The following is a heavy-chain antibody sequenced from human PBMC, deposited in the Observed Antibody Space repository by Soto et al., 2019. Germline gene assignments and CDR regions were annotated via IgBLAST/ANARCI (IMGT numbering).Heavy chain of an antibody. CDR1: GFTFSSYS. J-gene: IGHJ5*02. D-gene: IGHD2-15*01. Sequence: PGGSLRLSCAASGFTFSSYSMSWVRQAPGKGLEWVSAISGSGGSTYYADSVKGRFTISRDNSKNTLYLQMNSLRAEDTAVYYCALAGWSDPAWFDPWGQGTLVTVSS. CDR2: ISGSGGST. CDR3: ALAGWSDPAWFDP. V-gene: IGHV3-23*01.